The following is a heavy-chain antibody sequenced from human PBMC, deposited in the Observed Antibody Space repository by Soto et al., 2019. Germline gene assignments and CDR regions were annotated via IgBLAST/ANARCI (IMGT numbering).Heavy chain of an antibody. D-gene: IGHD1-1*01. Sequence: SVKVSCKASGGTFSSYAISWVRQAPGQGLEWMGGIIPIFGTANYAQKFQGRVTITADESTSTAYMELSSLRSEDTAVYYCAGPPEPTGIYYYYGMDVWGQGTTVTVSS. V-gene: IGHV1-69*13. CDR1: GGTFSSYA. CDR3: AGPPEPTGIYYYYGMDV. J-gene: IGHJ6*02. CDR2: IIPIFGTA.